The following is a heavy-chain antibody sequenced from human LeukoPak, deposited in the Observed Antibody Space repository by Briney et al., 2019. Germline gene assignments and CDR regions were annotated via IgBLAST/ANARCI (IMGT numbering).Heavy chain of an antibody. V-gene: IGHV4-34*01. CDR3: ADEYSRY. J-gene: IGHJ4*02. Sequence: PSETLSLTCAVYGGSFSGYYWSWIRQPPGKGLEWIGSIYYSGSTYYNPSLKSRVTISVDTSKNQFSPKLSSVTAADTAVYYCADEYSRYWGQGTLVTVSS. CDR2: IYYSGST. D-gene: IGHD5-12*01. CDR1: GGSFSGYY.